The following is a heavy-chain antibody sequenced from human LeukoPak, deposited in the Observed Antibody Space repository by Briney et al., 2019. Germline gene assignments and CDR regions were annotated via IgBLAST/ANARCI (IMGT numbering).Heavy chain of an antibody. D-gene: IGHD6-13*01. J-gene: IGHJ6*03. CDR3: ARGTIAAAGTSHPDYYYYYYMDV. V-gene: IGHV1-69*06. CDR2: IIPIFGTA. CDR1: GGTFSSYA. Sequence: ASVKVSCKASGGTFSSYAISWVRQAPGQGLEWMGGIIPIFGTANYAQKFQGRVTITADKSTSTAYMELSSLRSEDTAVYYCARGTIAAAGTSHPDYYYYYYMDVWGKGTTVTISS.